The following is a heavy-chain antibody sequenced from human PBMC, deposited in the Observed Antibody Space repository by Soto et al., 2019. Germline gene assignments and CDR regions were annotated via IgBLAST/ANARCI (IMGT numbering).Heavy chain of an antibody. CDR2: IYYSGST. CDR1: GGSISSGDYY. D-gene: IGHD3-16*02. Sequence: PSETLSLTCTVSGGSISSGDYYWSWIRQPPGKGREGIGYIYYSGSTYYNPSLKSRVTISVDTSKNQFSLKVSSVTAADTAVYYCAREVIGKGRAFGDFEIWGQGTMVTVSS. V-gene: IGHV4-30-4*01. J-gene: IGHJ3*02. CDR3: AREVIGKGRAFGDFEI.